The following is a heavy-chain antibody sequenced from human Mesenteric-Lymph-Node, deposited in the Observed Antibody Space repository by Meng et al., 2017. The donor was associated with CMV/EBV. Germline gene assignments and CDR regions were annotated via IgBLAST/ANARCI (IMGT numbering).Heavy chain of an antibody. Sequence: ESLKISCTVSGGSVSSGSYYWSWIRQPPGKGLEWIGYIYYSRSTNYNPSLKSRVTISVDTSKNQFSLKLSSVTAADTAVYYCAREGDGSPNYYYYYGMDVWGQGTTVTVSS. D-gene: IGHD6-13*01. J-gene: IGHJ6*02. CDR2: IYYSRST. CDR1: GGSVSSGSYY. V-gene: IGHV4-61*01. CDR3: AREGDGSPNYYYYYGMDV.